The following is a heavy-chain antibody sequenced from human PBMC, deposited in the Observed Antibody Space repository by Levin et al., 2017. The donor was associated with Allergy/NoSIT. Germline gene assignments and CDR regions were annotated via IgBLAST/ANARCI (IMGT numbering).Heavy chain of an antibody. J-gene: IGHJ4*02. D-gene: IGHD3-22*01. Sequence: GGSLRLSCAASGFTFASYAMTWVRQAPGKGLEWVSGVSASGSNTDYADSVKGRFTISRDNSKNTLYLQLNSLTAEDTAVFYCARDWASGYYDLFDYWGQGTLVTVSS. CDR2: VSASGSNT. V-gene: IGHV3-23*01. CDR1: GFTFASYA. CDR3: ARDWASGYYDLFDY.